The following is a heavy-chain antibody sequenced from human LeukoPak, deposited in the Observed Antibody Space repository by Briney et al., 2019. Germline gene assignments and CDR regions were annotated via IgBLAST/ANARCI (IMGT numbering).Heavy chain of an antibody. V-gene: IGHV4-34*01. CDR3: ARHGSRSWYSCWVSHFDH. D-gene: IGHD6-13*01. CDR2: VYQSGRT. Sequence: SETLSLTCAFYGGSFSVYYWSCLRQPPGKGLECVGEVYQSGRTNYNPSLKSRVTISVDTSKNQFSMKLSSVTAAATTVYYCARHGSRSWYSCWVSHFDHWGRGTLVTVSS. J-gene: IGHJ2*01. CDR1: GGSFSVYY.